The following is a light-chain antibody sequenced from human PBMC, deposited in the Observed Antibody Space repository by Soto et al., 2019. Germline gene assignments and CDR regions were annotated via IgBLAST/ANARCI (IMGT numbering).Light chain of an antibody. CDR2: DAS. CDR3: QQYDNRPPIT. CDR1: QDISNY. V-gene: IGKV1-33*01. J-gene: IGKJ5*01. Sequence: EIQMTQSPSSLSASVGDRVTITCQASQDISNYLNWYQQKPGKAPKLLIYDASNLETGVPSRFSGSGSGTDFTFTISSLQPEDIATYYCQQYDNRPPITFGQGTRLEI.